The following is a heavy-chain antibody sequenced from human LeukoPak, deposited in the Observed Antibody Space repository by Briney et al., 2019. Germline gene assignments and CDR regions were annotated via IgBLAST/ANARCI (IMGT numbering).Heavy chain of an antibody. CDR3: ARHHYYDSSGYVS. Sequence: GGSLRLSCAASGFTFDDYTMHWVRQAPGKGLEWVSLISWDGGSTYYADSVKGRFTISRDNSKNSLYLQMNSLRTEDTAMYYCARHHYYDSSGYVSWGQGTLVTVSS. V-gene: IGHV3-43*01. J-gene: IGHJ5*02. D-gene: IGHD3-22*01. CDR1: GFTFDDYT. CDR2: ISWDGGST.